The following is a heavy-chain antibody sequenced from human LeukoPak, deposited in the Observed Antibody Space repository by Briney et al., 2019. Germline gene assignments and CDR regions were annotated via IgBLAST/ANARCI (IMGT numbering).Heavy chain of an antibody. D-gene: IGHD3-10*01. CDR3: ARLVIP. Sequence: SETLSLTCTVSGGSISSYYWGWIRQPPGKGLEWLGSVSHSGITYYNSSLNSRVTISVDTSKNHFSLTVNSVTAADTAVYYCARLVIPWGQGILVTVSS. CDR1: GGSISSYY. J-gene: IGHJ5*02. V-gene: IGHV4-38-2*02. CDR2: VSHSGIT.